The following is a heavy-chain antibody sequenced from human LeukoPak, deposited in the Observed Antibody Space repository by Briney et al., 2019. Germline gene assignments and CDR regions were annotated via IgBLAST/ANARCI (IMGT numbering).Heavy chain of an antibody. Sequence: SQTLSLTCTVSGGSISSGGYYWSWIRQHPGKGLEWIGYIYYSGSTYYNPSLKSRVTISVDTSKNQFSLKLSSVTAADTAEYYCARVHYDSSGYYLYSIDYWGQGTLVTVSS. J-gene: IGHJ4*02. CDR1: GGSISSGGYY. V-gene: IGHV4-31*03. CDR2: IYYSGST. CDR3: ARVHYDSSGYYLYSIDY. D-gene: IGHD3-22*01.